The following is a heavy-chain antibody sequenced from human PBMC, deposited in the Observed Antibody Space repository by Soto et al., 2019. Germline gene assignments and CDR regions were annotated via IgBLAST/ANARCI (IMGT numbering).Heavy chain of an antibody. Sequence: SETLSLTCTVSGGSISRYYWSWIRQTPWKGLEWIGYLYNTGSTIYNPSLESRVTISVDTSKNQFSLKLSSVTAADTAVYYCARGRGIAVARRWFDPWGQGTLVTVSS. D-gene: IGHD6-19*01. J-gene: IGHJ5*01. CDR1: GGSISRYY. V-gene: IGHV4-59*12. CDR3: ARGRGIAVARRWFDP. CDR2: LYNTGST.